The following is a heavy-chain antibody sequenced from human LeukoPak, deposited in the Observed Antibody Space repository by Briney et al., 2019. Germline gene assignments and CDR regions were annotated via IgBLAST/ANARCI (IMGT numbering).Heavy chain of an antibody. CDR3: ARSFLLHYYYYYYMDV. CDR1: GGSFSGYY. J-gene: IGHJ6*03. V-gene: IGHV4-34*01. D-gene: IGHD2-15*01. Sequence: SETLSLTCAVYGGSFSGYYWSWIRQPPGKGLEWIGEINHSGSTNYNPSLKSRVTISVDTSKNQFSLKLSSVTAADTAVYYCARSFLLHYYYYYYMDVWGKGTTVTVSS. CDR2: INHSGST.